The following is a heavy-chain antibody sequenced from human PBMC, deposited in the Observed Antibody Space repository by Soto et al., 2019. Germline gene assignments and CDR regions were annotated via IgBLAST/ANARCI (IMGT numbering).Heavy chain of an antibody. J-gene: IGHJ3*02. V-gene: IGHV3-64*04. CDR3: AKTLTRSGAFDI. CDR1: GFTFSSYA. CDR2: ISDSGGSK. Sequence: PGGSLRLSCSASGFTFSSYAMHWVRQAPGKGLEYVSAISDSGGSKYYADSVKGRFTISRDNSKNTLYLQMNSLRAEDTAVYYCAKTLTRSGAFDIWGQGTMVTVSS. D-gene: IGHD3-10*01.